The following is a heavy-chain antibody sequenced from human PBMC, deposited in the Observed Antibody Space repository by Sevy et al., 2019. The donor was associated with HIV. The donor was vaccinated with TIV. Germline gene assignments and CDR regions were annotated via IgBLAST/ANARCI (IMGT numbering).Heavy chain of an antibody. CDR2: IYYSGST. CDR3: ARSSLAARMDV. V-gene: IGHV4-59*01. Sequence: SETLSLTCTVSGGSISSYYWSWIRQPPGKGLEWIGYIYYSGSTNYNPSLKSRVTISVDTSKNQFSLKLSSVTAADTAVYYCARSSLAARMDVRGQGTTVTVSS. CDR1: GGSISSYY. D-gene: IGHD6-6*01. J-gene: IGHJ6*02.